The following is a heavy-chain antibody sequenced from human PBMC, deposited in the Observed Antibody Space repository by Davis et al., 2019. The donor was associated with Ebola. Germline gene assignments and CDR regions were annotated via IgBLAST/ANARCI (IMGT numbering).Heavy chain of an antibody. D-gene: IGHD3-10*01. V-gene: IGHV4-34*01. CDR2: INHSGST. CDR1: GGSFSGYY. Sequence: MLSETLSLTCAVYGGSFSGYYWSWNRQPPGKGLEWIGEINHSGSTNYNPSLKSRVTISVDTSKSQFSLELSSVTAADTAVYYCARGDGSGSLDYWGQGTLVTVSS. J-gene: IGHJ4*02. CDR3: ARGDGSGSLDY.